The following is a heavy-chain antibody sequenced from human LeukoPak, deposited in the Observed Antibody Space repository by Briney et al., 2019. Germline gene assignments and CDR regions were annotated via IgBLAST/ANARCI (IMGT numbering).Heavy chain of an antibody. CDR2: INHSGST. CDR1: GGSFSGYY. J-gene: IGHJ4*02. V-gene: IGHV4-34*01. D-gene: IGHD5-12*01. Sequence: SETLSLTCAVYGGSFSGYYWSWIRQPPGKGLEWIGEINHSGSTNYNPSLKSRVTISVDTSKNQFSLKLSSVTAADTAVYYCAKSGPFDYWGQGTLVTVSS. CDR3: AKSGPFDY.